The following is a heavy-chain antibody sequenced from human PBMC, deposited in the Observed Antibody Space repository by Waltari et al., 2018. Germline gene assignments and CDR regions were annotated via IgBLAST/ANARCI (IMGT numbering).Heavy chain of an antibody. Sequence: QVQLQQWGAGLLKPSETLSLTCAVYGGSFSGYYWSWIRQPPGKGLEWIGEINHSGSTHYNPSLKGRVTISVDTSKNQFSLKLSSVTAADTAVYYCARGWNGRYSRTNDAFDIWGQGTMVTVSS. CDR1: GGSFSGYY. J-gene: IGHJ3*02. CDR2: INHSGST. V-gene: IGHV4-34*01. D-gene: IGHD6-13*01. CDR3: ARGWNGRYSRTNDAFDI.